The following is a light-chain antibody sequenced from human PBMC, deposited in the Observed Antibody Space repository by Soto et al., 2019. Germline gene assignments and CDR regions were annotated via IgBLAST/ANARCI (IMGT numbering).Light chain of an antibody. Sequence: IQLTQSPSSLSASVGDRVTITCRASQGISSFLAWFQQKPGKAPNLLIYGASTLQHGVPSRFSGSGTGTDFTLTIGSLQPEDFGTYCCRLRNTYPTSFGPGTKVDSK. CDR3: RLRNTYPTS. CDR2: GAS. V-gene: IGKV1-9*01. CDR1: QGISSF. J-gene: IGKJ3*01.